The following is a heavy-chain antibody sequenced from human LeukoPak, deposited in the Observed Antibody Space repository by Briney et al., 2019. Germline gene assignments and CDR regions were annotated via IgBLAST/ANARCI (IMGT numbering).Heavy chain of an antibody. Sequence: GATVKVSCKASGYTFTSYDINWVRQATGQGLEWMGWMNPNNGNKAYAQKFQGRVTITRNTSIGTAYMELSSLRSEDTALYYCARVGHYYGSGSCYTYYYYYMDVWGKGTAVTVSS. D-gene: IGHD3-10*01. CDR2: MNPNNGNK. V-gene: IGHV1-8*03. J-gene: IGHJ6*03. CDR1: GYTFTSYD. CDR3: ARVGHYYGSGSCYTYYYYYMDV.